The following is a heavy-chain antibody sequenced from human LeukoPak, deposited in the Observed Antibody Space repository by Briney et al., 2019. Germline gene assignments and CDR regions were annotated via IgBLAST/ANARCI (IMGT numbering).Heavy chain of an antibody. J-gene: IGHJ3*02. CDR3: ASGTSVTPDAFDI. Sequence: GGSLRLSCAASGFTVSSNCMSWVRQAPGKGLEWVSVIYSGGSTYYADSVKGRFTISRDNSKNTLYLQMNSLRAEDTAVYYCASGTSVTPDAFDIWGQGTMVTVSS. V-gene: IGHV3-66*01. CDR1: GFTVSSNC. CDR2: IYSGGST. D-gene: IGHD4-17*01.